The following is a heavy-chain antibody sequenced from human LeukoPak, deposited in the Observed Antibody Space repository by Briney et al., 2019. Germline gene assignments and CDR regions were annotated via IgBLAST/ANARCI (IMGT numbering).Heavy chain of an antibody. D-gene: IGHD2-2*02. CDR2: ISGSGGST. CDR3: AKGGYCSSTSCYIPHQFDY. V-gene: IGHV3-23*01. Sequence: PGGYLRLSCAASGFTFSSYAMSWVRQAPGKGLEWVSAISGSGGSTYYADSVKGRFTISRDNSKNTLYLQMNSLRAEDTAVYYCAKGGYCSSTSCYIPHQFDYWGQGTLVTVSS. CDR1: GFTFSSYA. J-gene: IGHJ4*02.